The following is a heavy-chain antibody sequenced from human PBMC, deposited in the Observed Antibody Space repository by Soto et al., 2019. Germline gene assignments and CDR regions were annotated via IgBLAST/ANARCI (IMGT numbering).Heavy chain of an antibody. D-gene: IGHD5-12*01. CDR2: IIPIFGTA. Sequence: SVKVSCKASGGTFSSYAISWVRQAPGQGLEWMGGIIPIFGTANYAQKFQGRVTITADESTSTAYMELSSLRSEDTAVYYCASHPSGGYDPQFDYWGQGTLVTVSS. CDR1: GGTFSSYA. J-gene: IGHJ4*02. V-gene: IGHV1-69*13. CDR3: ASHPSGGYDPQFDY.